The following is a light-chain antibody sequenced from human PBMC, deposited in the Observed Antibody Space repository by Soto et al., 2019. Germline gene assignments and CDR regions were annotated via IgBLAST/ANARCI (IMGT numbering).Light chain of an antibody. V-gene: IGKV1-39*01. CDR2: DAS. J-gene: IGKJ3*01. CDR3: QQSYNTFT. Sequence: DVQMTQSPSSLSASVGDRVTITCRASQSISTSLNWYQQKPGKVPKLLIYDASNLQTGVPSRFSGSGSGTDFTLTISSLQPEDFATYYCQQSYNTFTFGPGTRVDVK. CDR1: QSISTS.